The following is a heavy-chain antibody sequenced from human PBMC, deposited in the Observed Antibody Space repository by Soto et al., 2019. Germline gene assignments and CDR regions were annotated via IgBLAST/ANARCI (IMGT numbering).Heavy chain of an antibody. V-gene: IGHV3-30*03. CDR1: GFTFRGYG. D-gene: IGHD6-25*01. Sequence: QVQLVEFGGGVVQPGRSLRLSCAASGFTFRGYGMHWVRQAPGKGLEWVAVISYDGSNKYYADSVKGRFTISRDNSKNTLSLQMNSLRVEDTAVYYCATKVAALDSAEYFQHWGQGTLVTVSS. CDR2: ISYDGSNK. CDR3: ATKVAALDSAEYFQH. J-gene: IGHJ1*01.